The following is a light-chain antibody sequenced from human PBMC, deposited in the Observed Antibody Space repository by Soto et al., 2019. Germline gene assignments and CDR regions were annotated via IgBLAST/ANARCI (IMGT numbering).Light chain of an antibody. CDR2: RNN. CDR3: AAWDDSLSADVV. V-gene: IGLV1-47*01. CDR1: NLNIGSNY. J-gene: IGLJ2*01. Sequence: QSVLTQPPSASGTPGQRVPLPCSGNNLNIGSNYVYWYQQLPGTAPKLLIYRNNQRPSGVPDRFSGSKSGTSASLAISGLRSEDEADYYCAAWDDSLSADVVFGGGTKVTVL.